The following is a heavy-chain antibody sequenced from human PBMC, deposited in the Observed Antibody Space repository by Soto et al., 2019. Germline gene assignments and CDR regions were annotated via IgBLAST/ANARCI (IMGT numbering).Heavy chain of an antibody. V-gene: IGHV3-30*04. CDR2: ISYDGSNK. Sequence: GGSLRLSCAASGFTFSSYAMHWVRQAPGKGLEWVAVISYDGSNKYYADSVKGRFTISRDNSKNTLYLQMNSLRAEDTAVYYCASPRGSNVWFDYWGQGTLVTVSS. CDR3: ASPRGSNVWFDY. CDR1: GFTFSSYA. J-gene: IGHJ4*02. D-gene: IGHD3-10*01.